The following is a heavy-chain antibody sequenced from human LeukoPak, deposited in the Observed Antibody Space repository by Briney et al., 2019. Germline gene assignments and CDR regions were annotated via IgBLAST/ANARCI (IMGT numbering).Heavy chain of an antibody. CDR2: INPNSGGT. Sequence: ASVKVSCKASGYTFTGYYMHWVRQAPGQGLEWMGWINPNSGGTNYAQKFQGRVTMTRDTSISTAYMELSRLRSDDTAVYYCATIFPLCIAAAGCPPFDYWGQGTLVTVSS. CDR1: GYTFTGYY. V-gene: IGHV1-2*02. J-gene: IGHJ4*02. D-gene: IGHD6-13*01. CDR3: ATIFPLCIAAAGCPPFDY.